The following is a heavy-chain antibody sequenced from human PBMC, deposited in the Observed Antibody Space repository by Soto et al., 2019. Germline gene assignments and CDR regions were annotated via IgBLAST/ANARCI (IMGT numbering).Heavy chain of an antibody. CDR2: ISSSSSYI. Sequence: GGSLRLSCAASGFTFSSYSMNWVRQAPGKGLEWVSSISSSSSYIYYADSVKGRFTISRDNAKNSLYLQMNSLRAEDTAVYYCARDRLSEDDAFDIWGQGTMVTVSS. CDR3: ARDRLSEDDAFDI. J-gene: IGHJ3*02. V-gene: IGHV3-21*01. CDR1: GFTFSSYS. D-gene: IGHD3-10*01.